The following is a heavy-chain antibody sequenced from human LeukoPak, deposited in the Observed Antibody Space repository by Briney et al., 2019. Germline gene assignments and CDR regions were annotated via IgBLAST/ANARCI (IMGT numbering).Heavy chain of an antibody. CDR1: GYSFTSYW. CDR3: ARTYVWGSYRPYYFDY. CDR2: IYPGDSDT. Sequence: GESLKISCKGSGYSFTSYWIGWVRQMPGKGLEWMGIIYPGDSDTRYSPSFQGQVTIPADKSISTAYLQWSSLKASDTAMYYCARTYVWGSYRPYYFDYWGQGTLVTVSS. V-gene: IGHV5-51*01. J-gene: IGHJ4*02. D-gene: IGHD3-16*02.